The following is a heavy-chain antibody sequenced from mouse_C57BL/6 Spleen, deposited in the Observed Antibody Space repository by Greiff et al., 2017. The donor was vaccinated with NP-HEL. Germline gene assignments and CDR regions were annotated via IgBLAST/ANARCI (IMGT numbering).Heavy chain of an antibody. Sequence: VNVVESGPGLVQPSQSLSITCTVSGFSLTSYGVHWVRQSPGKGLEWLGVIWRGGSTDYNAAFMSRLSITKDNSKSQVFFKMNSLQADDTAIYYCASYDGYSYYYAMDYWGQGTSVTVSS. CDR1: GFSLTSYG. CDR2: IWRGGST. D-gene: IGHD2-3*01. CDR3: ASYDGYSYYYAMDY. V-gene: IGHV2-5*01. J-gene: IGHJ4*01.